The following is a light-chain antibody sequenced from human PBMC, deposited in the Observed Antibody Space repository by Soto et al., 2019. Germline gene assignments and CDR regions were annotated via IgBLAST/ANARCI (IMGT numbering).Light chain of an antibody. CDR2: RAS. J-gene: IGKJ1*01. CDR1: QSVSSNY. V-gene: IGKV3-20*01. CDR3: QQFSSSPRT. Sequence: EIVLTQSPGTLSLSPGERATLSCRASQSVSSNYVAWYQQKPGQTPKVLIYRASSRATGIPDRFSGGGSGTDFTLTISRLEPEDFAVYYCQQFSSSPRTFGQGTKVDIK.